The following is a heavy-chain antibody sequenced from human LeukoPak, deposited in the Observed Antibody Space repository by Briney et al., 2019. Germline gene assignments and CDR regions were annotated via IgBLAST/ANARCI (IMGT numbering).Heavy chain of an antibody. D-gene: IGHD5-24*01. CDR1: GFTFGNYV. J-gene: IGHJ4*02. CDR3: AKDQIGYNKPIDY. Sequence: GRSLRLSCAASGFTFGNYVMNWVRQAPGEGLEWVSAISGSGSNTYYADSVKGRFTISRDNSKNTLYLQVNSLRAEDTAIYYCAKDQIGYNKPIDYWGQGTLVTVSS. CDR2: ISGSGSNT. V-gene: IGHV3-23*01.